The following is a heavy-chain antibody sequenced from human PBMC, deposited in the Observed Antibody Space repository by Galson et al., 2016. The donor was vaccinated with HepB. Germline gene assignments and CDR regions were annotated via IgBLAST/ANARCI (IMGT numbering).Heavy chain of an antibody. Sequence: SLRLSCAASGFTISSHWMTWVRQAPGKGLEWVPYIKDDGSQKYYVDSVKGRFTISGDNAKNSLYLQMNTLRAEDTALYYCARDSGRREDVWGQGTLVTVSS. CDR3: ARDSGRREDV. D-gene: IGHD1-26*01. CDR1: GFTISSHW. CDR2: IKDDGSQK. V-gene: IGHV3-7*04. J-gene: IGHJ4*02.